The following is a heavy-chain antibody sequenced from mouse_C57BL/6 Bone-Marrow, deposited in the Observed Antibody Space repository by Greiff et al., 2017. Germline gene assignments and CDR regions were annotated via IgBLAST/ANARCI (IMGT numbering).Heavy chain of an antibody. CDR2: IYPLGGNT. V-gene: IGHV1-81*01. CDR3: ARRRGYGGRYWGVAD. Sequence: QVQLQQSGAELAMPGASVKLSCKASGYTFTSYGLSWVKQRPGQGLEWIGEIYPLGGNTYYTEKFKGKSTLTVDKSSSTAYMGLRSLTSEDSAVYDCARRRGYGGRYWGVADWGQGTPVTVSA. J-gene: IGHJ3*01. CDR1: GYTFTSYG. D-gene: IGHD1-1*01.